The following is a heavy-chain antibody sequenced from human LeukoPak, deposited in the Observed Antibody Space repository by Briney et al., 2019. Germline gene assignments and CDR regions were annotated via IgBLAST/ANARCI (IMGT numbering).Heavy chain of an antibody. CDR2: ISGSSIYT. CDR3: VRDISGYYFDY. J-gene: IGHJ4*02. CDR1: GFKFSDYH. V-gene: IGHV3-11*05. D-gene: IGHD3-22*01. Sequence: KSGGSLRLSCAASGFKFSDYHMTWIRQAPGKGLEWVSYISGSSIYTRYADSVKGRFTISRDNAKDSLCLQMNSLRAEDTALYYCVRDISGYYFDYWGQGTLVTVSS.